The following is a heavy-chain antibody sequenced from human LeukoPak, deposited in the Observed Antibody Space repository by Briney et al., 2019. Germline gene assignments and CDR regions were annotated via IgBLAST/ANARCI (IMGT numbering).Heavy chain of an antibody. D-gene: IGHD6-19*01. V-gene: IGHV3-7*04. J-gene: IGHJ4*02. CDR3: ARGRYSSGWYGYFDY. CDR2: INQGGSEE. CDR1: GFTSSSYW. Sequence: QPGGSLRLSCAASGFTSSSYWMSWVRQAPGKGLEWVANINQGGSEEHYVDSVKGRFTISRDNAKNSLYLQMNSLRAEDTAVYYWARGRYSSGWYGYFDYWGQRTLVTVSS.